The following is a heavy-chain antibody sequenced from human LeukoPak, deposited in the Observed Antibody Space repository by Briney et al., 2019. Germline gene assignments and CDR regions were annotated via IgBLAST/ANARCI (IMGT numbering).Heavy chain of an antibody. V-gene: IGHV3-7*01. Sequence: GGSLRLSCAASGFTFSSYWMSWVRQAPGKGLEWVANIKQDGSEKYYVDSVKGRFTISRDNAKNSLYLQMNSLRAEDAAVYYWSRGRSGVWFRELLDDYQGGWGKGATVTVSS. D-gene: IGHD3-10*01. CDR2: IKQDGSEK. CDR1: GFTFSSYW. J-gene: IGHJ6*04. CDR3: SRGRSGVWFRELLDDYQGG.